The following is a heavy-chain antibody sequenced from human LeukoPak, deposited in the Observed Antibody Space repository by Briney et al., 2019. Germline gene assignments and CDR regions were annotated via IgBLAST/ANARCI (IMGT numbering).Heavy chain of an antibody. CDR3: ASASAWYRIDY. J-gene: IGHJ4*02. CDR1: GFTVSSNF. Sequence: GGSLRLSCAASGFTVSSNFMTWVRQASGKGLEWVSLIYSGGTTYYGDAVKGRFTISRDNSKNTLYLQMSSLRAEDTAVYYCASASAWYRIDYWGQGTLVTVSS. D-gene: IGHD6-19*01. V-gene: IGHV3-66*01. CDR2: IYSGGTT.